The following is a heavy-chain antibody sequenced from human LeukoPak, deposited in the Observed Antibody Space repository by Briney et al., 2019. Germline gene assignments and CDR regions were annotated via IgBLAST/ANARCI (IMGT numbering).Heavy chain of an antibody. CDR1: GGSISSYY. CDR3: AGRGFWSRAFDI. CDR2: IYYSGST. Sequence: SETLSLTCTVSGGSISSYYWSWIRQPPGKGLEWIGYIYYSGSTNYNPSLKSRVTISVDTSKNQFSLKLSSVTAADTAVYYCAGRGFWSRAFDIWGQGTMITVSS. J-gene: IGHJ3*02. D-gene: IGHD3-10*01. V-gene: IGHV4-59*08.